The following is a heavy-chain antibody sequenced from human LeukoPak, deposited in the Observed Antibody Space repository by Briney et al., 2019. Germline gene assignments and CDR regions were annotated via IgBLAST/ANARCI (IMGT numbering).Heavy chain of an antibody. J-gene: IGHJ4*02. D-gene: IGHD3-22*01. V-gene: IGHV4-39*07. Sequence: SETLSLTCTVSGGSISSSSYYWGWIRQPPGKGLEWIGSIYYSGSTYYNPSLKSRVTISVDTSKNQFSLKLSSVTAADTAVYYCASRYNYYDSSGYPLSTFDYWGQGTLVTVSS. CDR3: ASRYNYYDSSGYPLSTFDY. CDR1: GGSISSSSYY. CDR2: IYYSGST.